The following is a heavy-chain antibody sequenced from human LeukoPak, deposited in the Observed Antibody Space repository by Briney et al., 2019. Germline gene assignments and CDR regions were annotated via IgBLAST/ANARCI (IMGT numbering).Heavy chain of an antibody. D-gene: IGHD1/OR15-1a*01. CDR2: ISGSGSGGST. CDR3: VKQQVDGSAVYDY. V-gene: IGHV3-23*01. J-gene: IGHJ4*02. CDR1: GFPLSRLA. Sequence: GGPLTLSCAASGFPLSRLAMSWVRQAPGKGLEWVSNISGSGSGGSTYYADSVKGRFTISRDNSKNTMYLQMNSLRTEDTAVYYCVKQQVDGSAVYDYWGQRTLVTVSS.